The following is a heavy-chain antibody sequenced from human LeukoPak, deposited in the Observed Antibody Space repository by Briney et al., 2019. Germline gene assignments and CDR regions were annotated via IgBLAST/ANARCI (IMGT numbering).Heavy chain of an antibody. D-gene: IGHD3-10*01. V-gene: IGHV3-48*03. CDR2: ISSSGSTI. CDR1: GFTFSSYE. J-gene: IGHJ4*02. Sequence: AGGSLRLSCAASGFTFSSYEMNWVRQAPGKGLEWVSYISSSGSTIYYADSVKGRFTISRDNAKNSLYLQMNSLRAEDTAVYYCAKVRLLWFGELSGFDYWGQGTLVTVSS. CDR3: AKVRLLWFGELSGFDY.